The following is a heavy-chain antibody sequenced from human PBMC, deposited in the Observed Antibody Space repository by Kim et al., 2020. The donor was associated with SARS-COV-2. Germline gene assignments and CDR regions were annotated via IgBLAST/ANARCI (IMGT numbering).Heavy chain of an antibody. CDR3: AKEGGDYFYYYYYGMDV. J-gene: IGHJ6*02. V-gene: IGHV3-33*06. D-gene: IGHD4-17*01. Sequence: GGSLRLSCAASGFTFSSYGMHWVRQAPGKGLEWVAVIWYDGSNKYYADSVKGRFTISRDNSKNTLYLQMNSLRAEDTAVYYCAKEGGDYFYYYYYGMDVWGQGTTVTVSS. CDR2: IWYDGSNK. CDR1: GFTFSSYG.